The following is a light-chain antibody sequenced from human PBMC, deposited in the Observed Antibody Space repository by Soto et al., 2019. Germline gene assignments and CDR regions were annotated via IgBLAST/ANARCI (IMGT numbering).Light chain of an antibody. J-gene: IGKJ1*01. CDR1: QDISSY. CDR3: QQYYSYPRT. CDR2: AAS. Sequence: AIRMTQSPSSLSASTGDRFTITCRASQDISSYLAWYQQKPGKAPKLLIYAASTLQSGVPSRFSGSGSGTNFTLTISCLQSEDFATYYCQQYYSYPRTFGQGTKVEIK. V-gene: IGKV1-8*01.